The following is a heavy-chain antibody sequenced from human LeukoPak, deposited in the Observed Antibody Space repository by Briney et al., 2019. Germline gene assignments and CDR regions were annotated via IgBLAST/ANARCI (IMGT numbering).Heavy chain of an antibody. CDR1: GFTFSNYW. CDR2: INSDGRST. D-gene: IGHD6-13*01. V-gene: IGHV3-74*01. J-gene: IGHJ4*02. CDR3: ARVSSSYFRSFDY. Sequence: GGSLRLSCAASGFTFSNYWMHWVRQAPGKGLVWVSRINSDGRSTNYADSVKGRFSISRDNAENTLYLQMNSLRVEDTAVYYCARVSSSYFRSFDYWGQGTLVTVSS.